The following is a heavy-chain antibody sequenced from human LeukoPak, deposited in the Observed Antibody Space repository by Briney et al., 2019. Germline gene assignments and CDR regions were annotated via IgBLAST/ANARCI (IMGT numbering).Heavy chain of an antibody. CDR1: GFTFSSYS. V-gene: IGHV3-21*01. D-gene: IGHD5-12*01. Sequence: GGSLRLSCAASGFTFSSYSMNWVRQAPGKGRGWVSPIIGRSSKTNYADSVKGRFTISRDNAKNSLYLQMNSLRAEDTAVYYCARDLVESGYDSSAYWGQGTLVTVSS. CDR3: ARDLVESGYDSSAY. J-gene: IGHJ4*02. CDR2: IIGRSSKT.